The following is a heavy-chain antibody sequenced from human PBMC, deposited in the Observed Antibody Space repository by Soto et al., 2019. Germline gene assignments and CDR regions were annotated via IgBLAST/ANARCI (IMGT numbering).Heavy chain of an antibody. CDR2: ISASGGRT. CDR1: GFTFSSFA. CDR3: AKDAPIIPNNDGYSPKGYGMDV. D-gene: IGHD5-18*01. Sequence: EVQLLESGGGLVQPGGSVRLSCAASGFTFSSFAMSWVRQAPGKGLEWVSEISASGGRTTYADSVRDRFTISRDNYKNMVYLQMNSLRAEDTAIYYCAKDAPIIPNNDGYSPKGYGMDVWGQGTTVTVS. J-gene: IGHJ6*02. V-gene: IGHV3-23*01.